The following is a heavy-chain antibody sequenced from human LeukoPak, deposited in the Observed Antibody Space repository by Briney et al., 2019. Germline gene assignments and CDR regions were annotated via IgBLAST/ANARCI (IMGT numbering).Heavy chain of an antibody. CDR2: INSDGSST. CDR1: GFTFSSYW. Sequence: GGSLRLSCAASGFTFSSYWMHWVCQAPGKGLVWVSRINSDGSSTSYADSVKGRFTISRDNAKNTLYLQMNSLRAEDTAVYYCLFAPRGWFGNSWGQGTLVTVSS. J-gene: IGHJ4*02. V-gene: IGHV3-74*01. D-gene: IGHD3-10*01. CDR3: LFAPRGWFGNS.